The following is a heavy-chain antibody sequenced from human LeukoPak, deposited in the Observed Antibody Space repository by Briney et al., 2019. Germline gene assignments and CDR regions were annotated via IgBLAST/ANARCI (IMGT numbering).Heavy chain of an antibody. CDR2: FRNKAGSYTE. D-gene: IGHD6-13*01. V-gene: IGHV3-72*01. CDR3: ATSSWYRLAY. J-gene: IGHJ4*02. Sequence: PGGSLRLSCAASGFTFSDSFMSWVRQAPGKGLEWVGRFRNKAGSYTEEYAASVKGRFTISRDESKNSLYLQISSLETEDAAVYYCATSSWYRLAYWGQGSLVTVSS. CDR1: GFTFSDSF.